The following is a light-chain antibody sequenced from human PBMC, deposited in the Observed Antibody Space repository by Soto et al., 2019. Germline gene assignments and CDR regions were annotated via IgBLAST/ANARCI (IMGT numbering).Light chain of an antibody. CDR2: KGT. CDR3: CSSAPESTYV. Sequence: VLAQPASVSGSPGQSITISCTGTSSDVGAYNSVSWYQQHPHKAPQVIIYKGTQRPSGVSNRFSGSTSGNAASLTISGLQADDEADYFCCSSAPESTYVFGSGTKVTVL. CDR1: SSDVGAYNS. V-gene: IGLV2-23*01. J-gene: IGLJ1*01.